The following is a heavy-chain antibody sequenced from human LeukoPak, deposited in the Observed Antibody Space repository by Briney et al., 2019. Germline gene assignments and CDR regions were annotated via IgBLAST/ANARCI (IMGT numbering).Heavy chain of an antibody. CDR3: ARDRGSGIDY. Sequence: SETLSLTCTVSGGSISSYIWSWIRQPAGKGLEWVGRIYTSGTTSYNASLKSRVTMSVDTSKNQFSLKLSSVTAADTAVYYCARDRGSGIDYRGQGTLVTVSS. D-gene: IGHD3-10*01. CDR1: GGSISSYI. V-gene: IGHV4-4*07. J-gene: IGHJ4*02. CDR2: IYTSGTT.